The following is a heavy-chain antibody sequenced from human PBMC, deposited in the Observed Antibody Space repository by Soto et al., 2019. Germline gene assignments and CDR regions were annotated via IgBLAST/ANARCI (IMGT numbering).Heavy chain of an antibody. V-gene: IGHV4-30-4*01. CDR2: IYYSGST. Sequence: SATLSLTCTVSGGSISGGDYYWIGIRQPPGKGLEWIGYIYYSGSTYYNPSLKSRVTISVDTSKNQFSLKLSSVTAADTAVYYCARSGTGRSGGWYFDLWGRGTLVTVSS. CDR1: GGSISGGDYY. D-gene: IGHD3-10*01. CDR3: ARSGTGRSGGWYFDL. J-gene: IGHJ2*01.